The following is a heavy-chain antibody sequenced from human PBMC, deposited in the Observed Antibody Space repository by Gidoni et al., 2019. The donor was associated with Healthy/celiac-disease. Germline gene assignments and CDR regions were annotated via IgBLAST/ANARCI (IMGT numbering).Heavy chain of an antibody. CDR3: ARDVYFDY. Sequence: QVLLVESGGGVVQPGRSLRLSCVASGFTFSSDAMHWVRQAPGKGLEWVAVISYDGSNKYYADSVKGRFTISRDNSKNTLYLQMNSLRAEDTAVYYCARDVYFDYWGQGTLVTVSS. CDR1: GFTFSSDA. CDR2: ISYDGSNK. V-gene: IGHV3-30-3*01. J-gene: IGHJ4*02.